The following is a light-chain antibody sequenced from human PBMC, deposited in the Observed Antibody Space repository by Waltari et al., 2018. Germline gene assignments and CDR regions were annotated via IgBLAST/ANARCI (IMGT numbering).Light chain of an antibody. Sequence: QSALSQPLSVSGSPGQSVTISCTGTSNDVGGYYYVSWFQQFPGKAPNLIIYDVTRRHSGVPVRFSGSKSGNMASLTISGLQVEDEATYYCCSRAGTYTWLFGGGTKVTVL. CDR3: CSRAGTYTWL. CDR2: DVT. CDR1: SNDVGGYYY. V-gene: IGLV2-11*01. J-gene: IGLJ2*01.